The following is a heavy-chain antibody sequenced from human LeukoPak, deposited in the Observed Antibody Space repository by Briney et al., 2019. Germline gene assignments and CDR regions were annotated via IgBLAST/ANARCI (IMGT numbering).Heavy chain of an antibody. CDR2: INHSGST. J-gene: IGHJ4*02. Sequence: SETLSLTCAVYGGSFSGYYWSWLRQSPGKGLEWIGEINHSGSTNYNPSLKSRVTISVETSKNQFSLKLSSVTVADTAVYYCANSPFWSGFYYFDYWGQGTLVTVSS. D-gene: IGHD3-3*02. CDR3: ANSPFWSGFYYFDY. CDR1: GGSFSGYY. V-gene: IGHV4-34*01.